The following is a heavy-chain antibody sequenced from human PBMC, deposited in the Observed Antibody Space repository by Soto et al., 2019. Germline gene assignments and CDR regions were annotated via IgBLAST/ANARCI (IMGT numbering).Heavy chain of an antibody. V-gene: IGHV3-11*01. J-gene: IGHJ4*02. Sequence: PGGSLRIACVASGFIGSDYYMSWIRQTPGRGLEWASYISTNGRNIYYADSVKGRFTISRDNTKNSLYLQMNSLRAEDTAVYYCARLPPPSCSGGSCSPYWGQGTLVTVSS. D-gene: IGHD2-15*01. CDR3: ARLPPPSCSGGSCSPY. CDR2: ISTNGRNI. CDR1: GFIGSDYY.